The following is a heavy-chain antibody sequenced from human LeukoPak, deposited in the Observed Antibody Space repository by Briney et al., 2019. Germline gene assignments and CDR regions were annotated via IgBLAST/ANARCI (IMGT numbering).Heavy chain of an antibody. V-gene: IGHV4-59*01. CDR2: IYYSGST. D-gene: IGHD3-3*01. CDR1: GGSISSYY. J-gene: IGHJ5*02. Sequence: SETLSLTCTVSGGSISSYYWSWIRLPPGKRLEWIGYIYYSGSTNYNPSLKSRVTISVDTSKNQFSLKLSSVTAADTAVYYCARAPLLGIFGLDPWGQGTLVTVSS. CDR3: ARAPLLGIFGLDP.